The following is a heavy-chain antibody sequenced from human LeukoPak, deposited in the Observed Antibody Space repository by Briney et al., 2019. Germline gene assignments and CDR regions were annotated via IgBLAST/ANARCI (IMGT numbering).Heavy chain of an antibody. J-gene: IGHJ4*02. D-gene: IGHD3-9*01. Sequence: GGSLRLSCAASGFTFNNYGMNWVRQAPGKGLEWAAFIRYDGSNKYYADSVKGRFTISRDNSKNTLYLQMNSLRAEDTAVYYCAKRVYFDWLSPFDCWGQGTLVTVSS. CDR3: AKRVYFDWLSPFDC. CDR1: GFTFNNYG. V-gene: IGHV3-30*02. CDR2: IRYDGSNK.